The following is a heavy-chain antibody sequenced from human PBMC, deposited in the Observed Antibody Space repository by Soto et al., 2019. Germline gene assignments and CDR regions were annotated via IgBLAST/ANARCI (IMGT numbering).Heavy chain of an antibody. CDR1: GYTFTSYY. CDR2: INPSGDST. CDR3: ARVYCRDGSCCSIDY. Sequence: QVQLVQSGAEVKKPGASVKVSCKASGYTFTSYYFHWVRQAPGQGLEWMGIINPSGDSTYAQKFQGRVARTRDTSTSTVYVELSSLRSEDTAVYYCARVYCRDGSCCSIDYWGQGTLVTVSS. V-gene: IGHV1-46*03. D-gene: IGHD2-15*01. J-gene: IGHJ4*02.